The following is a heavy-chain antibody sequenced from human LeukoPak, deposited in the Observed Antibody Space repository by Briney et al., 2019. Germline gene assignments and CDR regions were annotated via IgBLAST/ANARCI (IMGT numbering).Heavy chain of an antibody. J-gene: IGHJ6*02. CDR1: GFTLSDHY. CDR3: ARDTDTALDV. Sequence: GGSLRLSCVASGFTLSDHYMDWVRQAPGKGLEWISRTKNRANSHITQYAASVNGRFIASRGDSKNSLFLQMNSLKVEDTAVYYCARDTDTALDVWGQGTTVTVSS. V-gene: IGHV3-72*01. CDR2: TKNRANSHIT.